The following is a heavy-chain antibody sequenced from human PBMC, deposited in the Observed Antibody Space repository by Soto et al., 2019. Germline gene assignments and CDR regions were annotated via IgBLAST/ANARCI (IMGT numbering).Heavy chain of an antibody. CDR1: GFTFSSYA. CDR3: AKSQRSRYYYGMDV. D-gene: IGHD3-10*01. Sequence: EVQLLEAGGGLVQPGGSLRLSCAASGFTFSSYAMSWVRQAPGKGLEWVSAISGSGDDTDYADSVKGRFTISRDNSENTLHLQMNSLRAEDTALYYCAKSQRSRYYYGMDVWGQGTTVTVSS. CDR2: ISGSGDDT. J-gene: IGHJ6*02. V-gene: IGHV3-23*01.